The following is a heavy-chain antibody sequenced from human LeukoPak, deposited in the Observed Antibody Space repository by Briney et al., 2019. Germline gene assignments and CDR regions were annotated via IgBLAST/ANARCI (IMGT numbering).Heavy chain of an antibody. V-gene: IGHV3-30*04. J-gene: IGHJ4*02. CDR2: ISYDGSNK. D-gene: IGHD6-19*01. CDR3: ARADSSGWYVGVDY. CDR1: GFTFSSYA. Sequence: PGRSLRLSCAASGFTFSSYAMHWVRQAPGKGLEWVAVISYDGSNKYYADSVKGRFTISRDNSKNTLYLQMNSLRAEDTAVYYCARADSSGWYVGVDYWGQGTLVTVSS.